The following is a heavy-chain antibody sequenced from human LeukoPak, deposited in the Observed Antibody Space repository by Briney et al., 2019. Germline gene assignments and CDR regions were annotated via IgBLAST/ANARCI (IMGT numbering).Heavy chain of an antibody. CDR3: ARDLVKYQLLWGAFDI. Sequence: PGGSLRLSCAASGFTFSSYAMHWVRQAPGKGLEWVAVISYDGSNKYYADSVKGRFTISRDNSKNTLYLQMNSLRAEDTAVYYCARDLVKYQLLWGAFDIWGQGTMVTVYS. D-gene: IGHD2-2*01. CDR2: ISYDGSNK. V-gene: IGHV3-30-3*01. J-gene: IGHJ3*02. CDR1: GFTFSSYA.